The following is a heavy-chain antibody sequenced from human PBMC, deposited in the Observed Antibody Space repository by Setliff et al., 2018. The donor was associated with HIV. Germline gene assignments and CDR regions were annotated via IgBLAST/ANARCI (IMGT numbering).Heavy chain of an antibody. CDR1: GFTFSSYA. CDR3: APIRDGYNYFFDH. V-gene: IGHV3-30-3*01. D-gene: IGHD5-12*01. J-gene: IGHJ4*02. Sequence: HPGGSLRLSCAASGFTFSSYAMHWVRQAPGKGLEWVAVISYDGSNKYYADSMKGRFTISRDNSKNTLYLQMTDLRAEDTAIYYCAPIRDGYNYFFDHWGQGTLVTVSS. CDR2: ISYDGSNK.